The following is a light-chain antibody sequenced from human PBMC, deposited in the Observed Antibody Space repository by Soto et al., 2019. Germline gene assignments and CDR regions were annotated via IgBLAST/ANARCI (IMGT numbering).Light chain of an antibody. V-gene: IGKV1-5*01. J-gene: IGKJ5*01. Sequence: DIQMTQSPSTLSASVGDRITITCRASQSISNWLAWYQQKPGTAPKVLIYHASNLQSGVPSRFSGSGSGTEFTLTISSLQSEDFAVYYCQQYNNWPPNTFGQGTRLEIK. CDR1: QSISNW. CDR3: QQYNNWPPNT. CDR2: HAS.